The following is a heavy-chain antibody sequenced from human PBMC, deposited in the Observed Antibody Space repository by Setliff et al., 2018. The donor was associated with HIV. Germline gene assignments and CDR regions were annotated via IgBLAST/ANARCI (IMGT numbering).Heavy chain of an antibody. D-gene: IGHD2-15*01. V-gene: IGHV3-23*01. Sequence: PGGSLRLSCAASGFTFSNYAMSWVRQAPGEGLEWVSAILSTGERTFYADSVKGRFTISRDNSKNTLYLQMNSLRADDTAVYYCAKESGYCSGGSCLPDYWGQGTLVTVSS. CDR3: AKESGYCSGGSCLPDY. J-gene: IGHJ4*02. CDR2: ILSTGERT. CDR1: GFTFSNYA.